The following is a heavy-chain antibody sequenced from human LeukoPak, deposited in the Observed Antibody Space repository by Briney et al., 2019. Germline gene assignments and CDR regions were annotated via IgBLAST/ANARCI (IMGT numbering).Heavy chain of an antibody. CDR2: IYYSGST. CDR3: ARETVAEHAFDV. J-gene: IGHJ3*01. V-gene: IGHV4-39*07. D-gene: IGHD4-23*01. CDR1: GGSITSRSYY. Sequence: PSETLSLTCTVSGGSITSRSYYWGWLRQPPGKGLEWSGSIYYSGSTYYNPSLKRRVTISVDTSKNQFSLKLTSVTAADTAVYYCARETVAEHAFDVWGQGTIVTVSS.